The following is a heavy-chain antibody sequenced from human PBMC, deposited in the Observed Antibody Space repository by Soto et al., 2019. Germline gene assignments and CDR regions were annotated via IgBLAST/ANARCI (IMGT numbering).Heavy chain of an antibody. D-gene: IGHD4-17*01. Sequence: QVQLQESGPGPVKPSETLSLTCTVSGGSLNSGNYYWSWIRQHPGKGLEWIGYIYYSASTFYNPSLRSRVTLSSDTSKNQFSLQLTSVTAADTAVYYCARGFGDYDGNYYYYGMDVWGQGTTVTVSS. CDR2: IYYSAST. J-gene: IGHJ6*02. V-gene: IGHV4-31*03. CDR1: GGSLNSGNYY. CDR3: ARGFGDYDGNYYYYGMDV.